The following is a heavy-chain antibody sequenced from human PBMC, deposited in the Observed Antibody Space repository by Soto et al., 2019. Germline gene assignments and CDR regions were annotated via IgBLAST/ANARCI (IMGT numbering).Heavy chain of an antibody. Sequence: HPGGSLRLSCTASGFTFGDYAMSWFRQAPGKGLEWVGFIRSKAYGGTTEYAASVKGRFTISRDDSKSIAYLQMNSLKTEDTAVYYCTRGYSYGTDAFDIWGQGTMVTVSS. V-gene: IGHV3-49*03. CDR2: IRSKAYGGTT. J-gene: IGHJ3*02. CDR3: TRGYSYGTDAFDI. CDR1: GFTFGDYA. D-gene: IGHD5-18*01.